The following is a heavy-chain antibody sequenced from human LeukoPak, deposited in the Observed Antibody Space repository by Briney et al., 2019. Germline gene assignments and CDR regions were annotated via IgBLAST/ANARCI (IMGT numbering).Heavy chain of an antibody. J-gene: IGHJ4*02. CDR2: ISSSGSTI. CDR1: GFTFSSYA. D-gene: IGHD3-10*01. CDR3: ARVAMVRGVIIDY. Sequence: GGSLRLSCAASGFTFSSYAMHWVRQAPGKGLEWVSYISSSGSTIYYADSVKGRFTISRDNAKNSLYLQMNSLRAEDTAVYYCARVAMVRGVIIDYWGQGTLVTVSS. V-gene: IGHV3-48*04.